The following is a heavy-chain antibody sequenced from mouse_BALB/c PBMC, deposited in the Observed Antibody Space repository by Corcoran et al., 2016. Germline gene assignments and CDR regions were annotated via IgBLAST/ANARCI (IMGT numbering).Heavy chain of an antibody. V-gene: IGHV14-3*02. CDR3: ARGRGQLGLFAY. J-gene: IGHJ3*01. CDR2: IDPANGNT. D-gene: IGHD3-2*01. Sequence: EVQLQQSGAELVKPGASVKLSCTASGFNIKDTYMHWMKQRPEQGLEWIGRIDPANGNTKYDPKFQGEATLTADTSSNTAYLQLSSLTSEDTAVYYCARGRGQLGLFAYWGQGILVTVSA. CDR1: GFNIKDTY.